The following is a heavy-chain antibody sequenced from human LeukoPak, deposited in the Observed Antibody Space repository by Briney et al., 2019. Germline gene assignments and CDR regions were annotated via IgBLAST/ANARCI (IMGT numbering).Heavy chain of an antibody. Sequence: TSETLSLTCAVSGGSISSGGYSWSWIRQPPGKGLEWIGYIYHSGSTYYNPSLKSRVTISVDRSKNQFSLKLSSVTAADTAVYYCARGDIAAPYYFDYWGQGTLVTVSS. V-gene: IGHV4-30-2*01. CDR2: IYHSGST. CDR3: ARGDIAAPYYFDY. D-gene: IGHD6-6*01. CDR1: GGSISSGGYS. J-gene: IGHJ4*02.